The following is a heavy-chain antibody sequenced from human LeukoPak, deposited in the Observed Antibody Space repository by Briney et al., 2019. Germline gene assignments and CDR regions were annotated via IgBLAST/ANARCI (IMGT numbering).Heavy chain of an antibody. CDR3: TPMWAFDI. V-gene: IGHV3-15*01. CDR1: VFTFKNAW. J-gene: IGHJ3*02. CDR2: IKSRNDGGTT. D-gene: IGHD2-21*01. Sequence: KAGGSLRLSCAASVFTFKNAWMSWVRQAPGKGLEWVGHIKSRNDGGTTDYAAPVKARFTISRDDSKNTLYLQMNSLKTEDTAVYYCTPMWAFDIWGQGTMVTVS.